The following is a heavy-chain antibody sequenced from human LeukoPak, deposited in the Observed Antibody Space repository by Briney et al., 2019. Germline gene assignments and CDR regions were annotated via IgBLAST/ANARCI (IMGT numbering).Heavy chain of an antibody. D-gene: IGHD6-13*01. CDR1: GGSISSSSYY. Sequence: SETLSLTCTVSGGSISSSSYYWGWLRQPPGKGRVGIGSIYCSARTYYNPSLKCRVTISVDTSKNQFSLKLSSVTAADTAVYYCARQVRQQLLPYYYYYYMDVWGKGTTVTISS. CDR3: ARQVRQQLLPYYYYYYMDV. J-gene: IGHJ6*03. V-gene: IGHV4-39*01. CDR2: IYCSART.